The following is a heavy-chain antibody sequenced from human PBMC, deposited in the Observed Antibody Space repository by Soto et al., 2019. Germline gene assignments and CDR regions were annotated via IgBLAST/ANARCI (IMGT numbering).Heavy chain of an antibody. V-gene: IGHV4-4*07. CDR2: IFSSGST. D-gene: IGHD5-12*01. CDR3: AREGSYSAYNFAHGIQLWSFDF. Sequence: SETLSLTCTVSGGSINTFYWSWVRQPTWKGLEWIGRIFSSGSTSFNPSLESRVAMSVDTSKNHFSLNLSSVTAADMAVYYCAREGSYSAYNFAHGIQLWSFDFWGQGALIT. J-gene: IGHJ4*02. CDR1: GGSINTFY.